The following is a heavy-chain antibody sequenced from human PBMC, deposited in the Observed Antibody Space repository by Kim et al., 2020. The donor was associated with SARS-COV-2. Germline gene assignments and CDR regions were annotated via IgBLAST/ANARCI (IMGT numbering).Heavy chain of an antibody. CDR2: IFYTGRT. Sequence: SETLSLTCTVSGASISGYYWGWIRQPPGKGLEYIGYIFYTGRTNYNPPLKSRVTISFDKSKNQFSLHLNSVTAADTAVYYCARGSTFYYDARTYFKPWGYFDFWGRGTLVTVSS. J-gene: IGHJ4*02. V-gene: IGHV4-59*01. CDR3: ARGSTFYYDARTYFKPWGYFDF. D-gene: IGHD3-22*01. CDR1: GASISGYY.